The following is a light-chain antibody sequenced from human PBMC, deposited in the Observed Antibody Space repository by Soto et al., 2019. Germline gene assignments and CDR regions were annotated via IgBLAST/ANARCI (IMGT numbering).Light chain of an antibody. Sequence: QSVLTQPASVSGSPGQSITISCTGTNSDVGGFNYVSWYQQHPCKAPKLMIYEVTNRPSGVSNRFSGSKSGNTASLTISGLQSDDEADYYCSSYTSSDTWVFGGGTKLTVL. CDR2: EVT. CDR3: SSYTSSDTWV. J-gene: IGLJ3*02. V-gene: IGLV2-14*01. CDR1: NSDVGGFNY.